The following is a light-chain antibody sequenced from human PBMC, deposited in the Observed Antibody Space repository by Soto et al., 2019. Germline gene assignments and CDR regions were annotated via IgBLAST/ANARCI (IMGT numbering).Light chain of an antibody. V-gene: IGLV2-23*02. CDR2: EVS. Sequence: QSVLTQPASVSGSPGQSITISCTGNSNDVGSYNLVSWYQQHPGKAPKLMIYEVSKRPSGVSNRFSGSKSSNTASLTISGLQAEDEADYYCCSYAGSSTFYVFGTGTKVTVL. CDR1: SNDVGSYNL. CDR3: CSYAGSSTFYV. J-gene: IGLJ1*01.